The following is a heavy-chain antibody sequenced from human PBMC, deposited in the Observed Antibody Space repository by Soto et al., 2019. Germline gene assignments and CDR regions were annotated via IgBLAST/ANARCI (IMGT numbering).Heavy chain of an antibody. CDR2: INHSGST. J-gene: IGHJ5*02. D-gene: IGHD2-8*01. Sequence: SETLSLTCAVYGGSFSGYYWSWIRQPPGKGLEWIGEINHSGSTNYNPSLKSRVTISVDTSKNQFSLKLSSVTAADTAVYYCARGQGGVLMVHASWADWFDPWGQGTLVTVSS. CDR3: ARGQGGVLMVHASWADWFDP. V-gene: IGHV4-34*01. CDR1: GGSFSGYY.